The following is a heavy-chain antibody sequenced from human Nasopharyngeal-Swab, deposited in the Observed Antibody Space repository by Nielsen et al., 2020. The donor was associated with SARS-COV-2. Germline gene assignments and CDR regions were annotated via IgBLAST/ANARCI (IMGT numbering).Heavy chain of an antibody. J-gene: IGHJ3*02. CDR1: GGTFSTYA. Sequence: SVKVSCKASGGTFSTYAMNWVRQAPGQGLEWMGGIIPIFGTANYAQKIQGRVTITADKSTSIVYMELSSLRSEETAVYYCARGIVSGSYGDKTDAFEIWGQGTMVTVSS. V-gene: IGHV1-69*06. D-gene: IGHD1-26*01. CDR2: IIPIFGTA. CDR3: ARGIVSGSYGDKTDAFEI.